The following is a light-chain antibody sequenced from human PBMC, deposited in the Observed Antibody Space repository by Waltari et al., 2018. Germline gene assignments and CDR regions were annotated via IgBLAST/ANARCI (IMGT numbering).Light chain of an antibody. Sequence: QAALTQPPSVSGSPGQPVTISCPGSGSDIGFYNYISWYQHHPGKAPKLMIFDVNKRPSGVSDRFSGSKSGNTASLTISGLQGEEEADYFCSSYAGSSTFIFGSGT. CDR2: DVN. CDR1: GSDIGFYNY. CDR3: SSYAGSSTFI. V-gene: IGLV2-11*01. J-gene: IGLJ1*01.